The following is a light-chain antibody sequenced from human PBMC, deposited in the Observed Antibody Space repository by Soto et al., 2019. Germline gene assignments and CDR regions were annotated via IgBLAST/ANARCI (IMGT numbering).Light chain of an antibody. CDR2: KAS. J-gene: IGKJ1*01. V-gene: IGKV1-5*03. CDR3: QQYKTYWS. Sequence: DIQMTQSPSTLSASVGDRITITCRASQRISSWLAWYQQKPGKAPKVLIYKASNLESGVPSRFSGSGSGTEFTLTISSLQPDDFATYYCQQYKTYWSFGQGTKVEIK. CDR1: QRISSW.